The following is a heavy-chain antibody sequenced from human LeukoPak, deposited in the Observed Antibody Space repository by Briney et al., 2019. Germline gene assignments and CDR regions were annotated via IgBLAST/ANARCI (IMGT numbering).Heavy chain of an antibody. CDR1: GDSITRGS. CDR2: IYSTGTT. Sequence: SETLSLTCTVSGDSITRGSWGWIRQTPGKGLEWIGNIYSTGTTSYNPSVKSRVTMSVDTSKNQFSLKLDSVTAADTAVYYCGRDSGFWLYWGQGTLVTVSS. J-gene: IGHJ4*02. D-gene: IGHD3-22*01. V-gene: IGHV4-39*07. CDR3: GRDSGFWLY.